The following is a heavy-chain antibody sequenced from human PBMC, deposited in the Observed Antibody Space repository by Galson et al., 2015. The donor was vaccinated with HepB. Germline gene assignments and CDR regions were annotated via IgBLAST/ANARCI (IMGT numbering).Heavy chain of an antibody. CDR3: AREEDCSGTSCHSV. CDR2: IRSKTYGGTT. J-gene: IGHJ4*02. V-gene: IGHV3-49*03. D-gene: IGHD2-15*01. CDR1: GFTFGDYA. Sequence: SLRLSCAASGFTFGDYAMSWFRQAPGKGLEWVGFIRSKTYGGTTEHAAAVKGRFTVSRDDSKIIAYLQMSSLRTGDTAVYYCAREEDCSGTSCHSVWGQGTLVTVSS.